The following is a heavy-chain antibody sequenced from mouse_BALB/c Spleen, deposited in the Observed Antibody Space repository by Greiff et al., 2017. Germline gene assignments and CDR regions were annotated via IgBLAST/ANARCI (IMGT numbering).Heavy chain of an antibody. J-gene: IGHJ1*01. CDR2: ISYDGSN. CDR1: GYSITSGYY. Sequence: DVKLQESGPGLVKPSQSLSLTCSVTGYSITSGYYWNWIRQFPGNKLEWMGYISYDGSNNYNPSLKNRISITRDTSKNQFFLKLNSVTTEDTATYYCARGGSYYGNWYFDVWGAGTTVTVSS. D-gene: IGHD2-1*01. V-gene: IGHV3-6*02. CDR3: ARGGSYYGNWYFDV.